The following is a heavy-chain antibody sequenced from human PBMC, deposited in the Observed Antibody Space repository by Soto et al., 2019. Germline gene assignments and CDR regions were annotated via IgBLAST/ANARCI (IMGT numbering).Heavy chain of an antibody. CDR2: IYSGGST. V-gene: IGHV3-53*01. CDR1: GFTVSSNY. J-gene: IGHJ6*02. Sequence: PGGSLRLSCAASGFTVSSNYMSWVRQAPGKGLEWVSVIYSGGSTYYADSVKGRFTISRDNSKNTLFLQMNSLRAEDTAVYYCASMGKQLWFAYYYYGLDVWGQGTTVTVSS. D-gene: IGHD5-18*01. CDR3: ASMGKQLWFAYYYYGLDV.